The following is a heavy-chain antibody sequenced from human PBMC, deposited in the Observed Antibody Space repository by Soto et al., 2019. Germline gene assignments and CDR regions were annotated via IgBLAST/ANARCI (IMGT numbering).Heavy chain of an antibody. D-gene: IGHD2-21*02. CDR1: GYTFTSYA. CDR2: INAGNGNT. J-gene: IGHJ4*02. Sequence: QVQLVQSGAEEKKPGASVKVSCKASGYTFTSYAMHWVRQAPGQRLEWMGWINAGNGNTKYSQKFQGRVTITRDTSASTAYMEXSXLRSEDTAVYYCXXXIVVVTALDYWGQGTLVTVSS. V-gene: IGHV1-3*05. CDR3: XXXIVVVTALDY.